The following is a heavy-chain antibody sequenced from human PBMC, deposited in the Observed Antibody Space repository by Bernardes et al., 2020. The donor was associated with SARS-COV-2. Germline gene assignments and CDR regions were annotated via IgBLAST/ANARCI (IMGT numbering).Heavy chain of an antibody. J-gene: IGHJ4*02. D-gene: IGHD3-16*01. CDR1: GFTFSSYW. Sequence: WGSLRLSCAASGFTFSSYWMHWVRQAPGKGLVWVSRINPDGSTTTYADSVKGRFTISRDNAKNTLYLQMNSLRAEDTAVYYCARVGGPEGYWGQGTLVTVSS. CDR2: INPDGSTT. CDR3: ARVGGPEGY. V-gene: IGHV3-74*01.